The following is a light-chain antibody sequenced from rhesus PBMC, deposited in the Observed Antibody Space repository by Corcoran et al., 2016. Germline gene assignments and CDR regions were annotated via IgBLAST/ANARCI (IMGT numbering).Light chain of an antibody. CDR2: YAN. V-gene: IGKV1-32*01. Sequence: DIQMTQSPSSLFASVGDRVTITCRAIQGISSSLNWYQQKPGKAPKLLFYYANRLESGVPSRFSGSGSGTEFIIIISRLQPENFATYYCQQYNSLPLTFDGGTKVEIK. CDR1: QGISSS. J-gene: IGKJ4*01. CDR3: QQYNSLPLT.